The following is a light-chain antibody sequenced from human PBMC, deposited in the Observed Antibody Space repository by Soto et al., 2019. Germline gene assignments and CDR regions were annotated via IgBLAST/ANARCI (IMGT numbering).Light chain of an antibody. V-gene: IGLV2-14*03. CDR3: SSYTTTDLVV. CDR2: DAN. CDR1: SSYNVIYKY. J-gene: IGLJ2*01. Sequence: QSALTQPASVSGSPGQSITISCTGSSSYNVIYKYTSWYQQHPGKAPKLLIFDANVRPSGISSRFSGSTSGNTASLTVSGLQADDEADYYCSSYTTTDLVVFGGGTKLTVL.